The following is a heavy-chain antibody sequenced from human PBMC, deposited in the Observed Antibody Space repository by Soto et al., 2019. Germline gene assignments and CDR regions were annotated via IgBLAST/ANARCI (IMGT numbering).Heavy chain of an antibody. D-gene: IGHD3-22*01. CDR2: LNLNSGNT. J-gene: IGHJ4*02. CDR1: GYTFTSYD. CDR3: ARAVHYYYDSSGYYYGVFYFDY. V-gene: IGHV1-8*01. Sequence: QVQLVQSGAEVKKPGASVKVSCKASGYTFTSYDINWVRQATGQGLEWMGWLNLNSGNTGYAQKFQGRVTMTRNTXRXXAYMELSSLRSEDTAVYYCARAVHYYYDSSGYYYGVFYFDYWGQGTLVTVSS.